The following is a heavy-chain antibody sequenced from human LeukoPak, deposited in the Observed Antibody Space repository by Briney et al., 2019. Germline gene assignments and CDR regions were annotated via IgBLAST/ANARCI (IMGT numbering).Heavy chain of an antibody. CDR3: ARYYDPAVGDAFDI. CDR1: GFRFGSDW. Sequence: GGSLRLSCAASGFRFGSDWMTWVRQAPGKGLEWVANINPDGNEKYYVDSVKGRFTISRDNGKNSLSLQLNSLRAEETAVYYCARYYDPAVGDAFDIWGQGTMVTVSS. CDR2: INPDGNEK. D-gene: IGHD3-16*01. V-gene: IGHV3-7*01. J-gene: IGHJ3*02.